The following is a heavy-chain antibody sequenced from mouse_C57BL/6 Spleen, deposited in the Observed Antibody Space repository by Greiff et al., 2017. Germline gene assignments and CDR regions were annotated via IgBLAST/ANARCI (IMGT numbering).Heavy chain of an antibody. Sequence: EVQLVESGEGLVKPGGSLKLSCAASGFTFSSYAMSWVRQTPEKRLEWVGYISSGGDYTYYADTVKGRFTISRDNARNTLYLQMSSLKSEDTAMYYCTRDTTAQRGYYAMDYWGQGTSVTVSS. CDR1: GFTFSSYA. J-gene: IGHJ4*01. CDR2: ISSGGDYT. CDR3: TRDTTAQRGYYAMDY. V-gene: IGHV5-9-1*02. D-gene: IGHD3-2*02.